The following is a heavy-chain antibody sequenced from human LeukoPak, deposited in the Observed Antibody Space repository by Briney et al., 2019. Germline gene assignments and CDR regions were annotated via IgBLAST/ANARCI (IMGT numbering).Heavy chain of an antibody. Sequence: GASVKVSCKASGYTFTAYYLHWVRQAPGQGLEWMGWINPNSGVANSAQNFQGRVTMTRDTSITTAYMELRSLRSDDTAVYYCARDQYPTYHSPYYYFGMDVWGQGTTVSVSS. CDR2: INPNSGVA. J-gene: IGHJ6*02. V-gene: IGHV1-2*02. CDR1: GYTFTAYY. D-gene: IGHD2-2*01. CDR3: ARDQYPTYHSPYYYFGMDV.